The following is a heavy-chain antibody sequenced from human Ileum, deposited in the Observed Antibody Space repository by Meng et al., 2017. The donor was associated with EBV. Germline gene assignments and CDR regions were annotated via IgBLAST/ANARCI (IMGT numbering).Heavy chain of an antibody. V-gene: IGHV1-2*06. CDR3: ARFRIQAGALDT. CDR2: INPNGGDR. D-gene: IGHD2/OR15-2a*01. J-gene: IGHJ5*02. CDR1: GYTFTGYY. Sequence: GRVGAEGTMPAASFTASCRAFGYTFTGYYRHWLRQAPGQVLEWMGRINPNGGDRNYAQNFHGRVTLTLDMAIHTAIMDLSSVKSDDTAVYYCARFRIQAGALDTWGQGTLVTVSS.